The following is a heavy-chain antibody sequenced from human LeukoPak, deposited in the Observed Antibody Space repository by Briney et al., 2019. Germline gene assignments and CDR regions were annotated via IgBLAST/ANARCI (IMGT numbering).Heavy chain of an antibody. J-gene: IGHJ6*02. CDR2: ISSSSSTI. D-gene: IGHD6-19*01. V-gene: IGHV3-48*01. CDR1: GFTFSSYS. Sequence: PGGSLRLSCAASGFTFSSYSMNWVRHAPRKRLELVSYISSSSSTIYYADSVKGRFTISRDNAKNSLYLQMNSLRAEDTAVYYCARGNRWLVFYYYGMDVWGQGTTVTVSS. CDR3: ARGNRWLVFYYYGMDV.